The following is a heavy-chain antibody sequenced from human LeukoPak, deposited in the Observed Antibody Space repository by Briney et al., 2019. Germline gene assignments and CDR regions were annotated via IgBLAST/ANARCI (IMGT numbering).Heavy chain of an antibody. CDR2: IRNEIDGRTA. J-gene: IGHJ4*02. D-gene: IGHD5-18*01. V-gene: IGHV3-15*01. CDR3: TTIVDTYMVTDY. CDR1: GFTFSHAW. Sequence: GGSLRLSCAASGFTFSHAWMTWVRQAPGKGLEWVGRIRNEIDGRTADYAAPVKGRFRITRDDSKNTLYLQMHNLKTEDTAVYYCTTIVDTYMVTDYWGQGILVTVSS.